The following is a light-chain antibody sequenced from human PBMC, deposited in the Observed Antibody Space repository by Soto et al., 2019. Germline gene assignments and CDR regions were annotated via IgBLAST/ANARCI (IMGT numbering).Light chain of an antibody. V-gene: IGKV1-17*03. CDR2: GAS. CDR1: QGISNS. CDR3: LQYNSYPFT. J-gene: IGKJ4*01. Sequence: DIQMTQSPSSMSASLGDRVTITCRASQGISNSLAWFQQKPGRVPKRLIYGASTLHSWAPSRFSGSASGAAFTLTISSLQPEDFATYYCLQYNSYPFTFGGGTKVEIK.